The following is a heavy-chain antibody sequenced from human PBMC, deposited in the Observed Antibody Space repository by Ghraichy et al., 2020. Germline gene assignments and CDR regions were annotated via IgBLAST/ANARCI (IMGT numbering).Heavy chain of an antibody. J-gene: IGHJ4*02. CDR3: AKSNGYCSGGNCYSNY. Sequence: SCAASGFTFSDYGIHWVRQAPGKGLEWVAVISYDGTNKYYADSVKARFTISRDNSKNTLFLQMNSLKTEDTAVYYCAKSNGYCSGGNCYSNYWGQGTLVTVSS. V-gene: IGHV3-30*18. D-gene: IGHD2-15*01. CDR2: ISYDGTNK. CDR1: GFTFSDYG.